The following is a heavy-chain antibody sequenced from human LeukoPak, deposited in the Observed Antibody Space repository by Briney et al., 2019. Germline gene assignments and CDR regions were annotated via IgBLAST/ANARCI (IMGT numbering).Heavy chain of an antibody. D-gene: IGHD2-21*02. CDR2: LSYDECKV. CDR1: GFTFSGYG. CDR3: ARGRGAYCGGDCSPGVNWFDP. V-gene: IGHV3-30*03. J-gene: IGHJ5*02. Sequence: GGSLRLSCAASGFTFSGYGMHWVRQAPGKGLEWVAALSYDECKVYYVDSVKGRFTISRDNSKNTLYLQMNSLRVEDTAVYYCARGRGAYCGGDCSPGVNWFDPWGQGTLVTVSS.